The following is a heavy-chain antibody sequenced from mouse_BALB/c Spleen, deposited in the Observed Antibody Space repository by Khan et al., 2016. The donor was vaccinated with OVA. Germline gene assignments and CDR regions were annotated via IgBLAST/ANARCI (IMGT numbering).Heavy chain of an antibody. CDR1: GYSITSDYA. CDR2: ISYSGST. Sequence: EVQLQESGPGLVKPSQSLSLTCTVTGYSITSDYAWNWIRQFPGNKLEWMGYISYSGSTRYNPSLKSRISITRDTSKNQFFLQLNSVTTEDTATYYCARWGNSYFDYWGQGTTLTVSS. J-gene: IGHJ2*01. CDR3: ARWGNSYFDY. V-gene: IGHV3-2*02.